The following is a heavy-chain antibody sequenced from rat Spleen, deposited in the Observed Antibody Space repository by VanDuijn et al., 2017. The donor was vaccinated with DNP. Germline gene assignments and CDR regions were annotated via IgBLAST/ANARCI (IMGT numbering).Heavy chain of an antibody. CDR2: IGSPAYAP. D-gene: IGHD1-4*01. J-gene: IGHJ2*01. CDR1: GFTFSAYY. Sequence: EVQLVESGGGLVQPGRSLKLSCAASGFTFSAYYMAWVRQAPAKGLEWVAYIGSPAYAPYYTDSVKGRFAISRDNAKSTLYLQMNSLRSEDMATYYCTRDPRSGAFDYWGQGVMVTVSS. CDR3: TRDPRSGAFDY. V-gene: IGHV5-27*01.